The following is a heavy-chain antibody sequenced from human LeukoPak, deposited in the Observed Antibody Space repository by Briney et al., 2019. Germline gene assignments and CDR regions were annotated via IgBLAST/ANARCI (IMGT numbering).Heavy chain of an antibody. Sequence: SETLSLTCSVSGMSGGSISSSYSWSWIRQPAGKGLEWIGRIYTSGSTNYNPSLKSRVTMSVDTSKNQFSLKLSSVTAADTAVYYCARDGRLGYCSGGSCYGYFDYWGQGTLVTVSS. CDR3: ARDGRLGYCSGGSCYGYFDY. V-gene: IGHV4-4*07. CDR1: GMSGGSISSSYS. CDR2: IYTSGST. D-gene: IGHD2-15*01. J-gene: IGHJ4*02.